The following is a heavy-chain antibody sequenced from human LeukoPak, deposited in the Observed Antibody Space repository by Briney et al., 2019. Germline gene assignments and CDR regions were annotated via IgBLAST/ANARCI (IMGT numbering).Heavy chain of an antibody. V-gene: IGHV4-4*07. Sequence: SETLSLTCTVSGGSISSYYWSWIRQPAGKGLQWIGRIYPSGSTNYSPSLKSRLTMSVDTSNNQFSLNLTSVTAADTAIYFCARDRYGGIIDSWDQGTLVSVSS. D-gene: IGHD1-1*01. J-gene: IGHJ4*02. CDR3: ARDRYGGIIDS. CDR2: IYPSGST. CDR1: GGSISSYY.